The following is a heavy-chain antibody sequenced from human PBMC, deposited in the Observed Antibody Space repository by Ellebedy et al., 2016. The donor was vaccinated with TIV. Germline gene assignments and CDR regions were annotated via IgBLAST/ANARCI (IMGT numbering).Heavy chain of an antibody. J-gene: IGHJ6*02. D-gene: IGHD3-10*01. CDR2: IYPGDSDT. CDR3: ARFRAPGGYYYGMDV. Sequence: GESLKISCKGSGYRFTSYWIAWVRQMPGKGLEWMGIIYPGDSDTRYNPSFQGRVTISTDKSSSTAYLQWNSLQASDTAMYFCARFRAPGGYYYGMDVWGQGTTVIVSS. V-gene: IGHV5-51*01. CDR1: GYRFTSYW.